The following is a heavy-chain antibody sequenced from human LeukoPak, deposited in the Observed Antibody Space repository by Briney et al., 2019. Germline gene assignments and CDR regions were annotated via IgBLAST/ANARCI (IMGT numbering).Heavy chain of an antibody. CDR3: ARMKVIKGASLDY. CDR1: GFSFSKYA. CDR2: VSFDETKK. V-gene: IGHV3-30-3*01. D-gene: IGHD2-21*01. J-gene: IGHJ4*02. Sequence: PGGPLRLSCAASGFSFSKYAIHWVRQAPGKGLEWVAVVSFDETKKYYADSVKGRFTISRDNSNNTLFLQMNSVKTEDTAVYFCARMKVIKGASLDYWGQGSLVTVSS.